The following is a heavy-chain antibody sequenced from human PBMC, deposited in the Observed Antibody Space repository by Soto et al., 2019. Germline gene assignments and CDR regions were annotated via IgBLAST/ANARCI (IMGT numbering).Heavy chain of an antibody. Sequence: GGSLRLSCAASGFTFSSYGMHWVRQAPGKGLEWVAVIWYDGSNKYYADSVKGRFTISRDNSKNTLYLQMNSLRAEDTAVYYCARDEDYYDSTDRLDFDYWGQGTLVTVSS. D-gene: IGHD3-22*01. V-gene: IGHV3-33*01. J-gene: IGHJ4*02. CDR2: IWYDGSNK. CDR1: GFTFSSYG. CDR3: ARDEDYYDSTDRLDFDY.